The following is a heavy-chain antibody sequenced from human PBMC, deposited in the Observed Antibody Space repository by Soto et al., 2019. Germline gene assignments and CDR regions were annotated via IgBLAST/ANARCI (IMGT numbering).Heavy chain of an antibody. J-gene: IGHJ4*02. CDR3: ARVLAARASRDFDY. V-gene: IGHV4-34*01. CDR2: INPSGGT. Sequence: QVQLQQWGAGLLKPSDTLSLTCAVYGGSFSTDYWSWIRQPPGKGLEWIGEINPSGGTNYNPSLKSRVPMSVSTSKNQFSLKLSAVTAADTAVYYCARVLAARASRDFDYWGQGTLVTVS. D-gene: IGHD6-6*01. CDR1: GGSFSTDY.